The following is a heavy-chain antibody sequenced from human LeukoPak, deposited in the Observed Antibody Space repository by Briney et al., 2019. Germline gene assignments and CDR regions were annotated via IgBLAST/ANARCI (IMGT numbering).Heavy chain of an antibody. CDR1: GYSFTTYW. CDR2: IYPGDSDT. V-gene: IGHV5-51*01. J-gene: IGHJ4*02. Sequence: GESLKISCKGSGYSFTTYWIGWVRQMPGKGLEWMGIIYPGDSDTRYSPSFQGQVTISAHKSISTAYLQWGSLKASDTAMYYCARSLGYCTSSSCYPPNFDYWGQGTLVTVSS. CDR3: ARSLGYCTSSSCYPPNFDY. D-gene: IGHD2-2*01.